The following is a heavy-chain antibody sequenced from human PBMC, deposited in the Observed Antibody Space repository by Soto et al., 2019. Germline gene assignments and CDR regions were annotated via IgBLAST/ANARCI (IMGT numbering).Heavy chain of an antibody. CDR1: GFTFTSSA. CDR3: AANYDSSCNLDS. V-gene: IGHV1-58*01. CDR2: IVVGSGNT. Sequence: QMQLVQSGPEVKKPGTSVKVSCKASGFTFTSSAVQWVRQARGQRLEWIGGIVVGSGNTNYAQKFQERATITRDMYTSTDYMELSSLRSADTAVYYCAANYDSSCNLDSWGQGTLVTVSS. D-gene: IGHD3-22*01. J-gene: IGHJ4*02.